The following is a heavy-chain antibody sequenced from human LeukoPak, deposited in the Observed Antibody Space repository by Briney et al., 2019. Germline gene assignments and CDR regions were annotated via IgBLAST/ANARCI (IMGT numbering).Heavy chain of an antibody. Sequence: GESLKISCKASGYSFLNYWIGWVRQVPGKGLEWMGIVYPRDSDTRYSPSFQGQVTISADKSISTAYLQWSSLKASDTAVYYCARPGERSRRDWNLDQWGQGTLVTVSS. CDR3: ARPGERSRRDWNLDQ. J-gene: IGHJ4*02. CDR1: GYSFLNYW. D-gene: IGHD1-1*01. CDR2: VYPRDSDT. V-gene: IGHV5-51*01.